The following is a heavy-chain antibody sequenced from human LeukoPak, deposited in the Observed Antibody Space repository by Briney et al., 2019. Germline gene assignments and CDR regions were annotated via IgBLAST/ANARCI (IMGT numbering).Heavy chain of an antibody. D-gene: IGHD3-22*01. V-gene: IGHV4-39*01. CDR3: ARHPPSSGYYYFYFDY. J-gene: IGHJ4*02. CDR2: IYYSGST. CDR1: GGSISSSSYY. Sequence: PSETLSLTCTVSGGSISSSSYYWGWIRQPPGKGLEWIGSIYYSGSTYYNPSLKSRVTISVDTSKNHFSLKLSSVTAADTAVYYCARHPPSSGYYYFYFDYWGQGTLVTVSS.